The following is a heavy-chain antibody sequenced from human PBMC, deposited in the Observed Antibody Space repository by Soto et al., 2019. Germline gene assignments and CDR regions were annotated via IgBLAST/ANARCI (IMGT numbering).Heavy chain of an antibody. D-gene: IGHD4-17*01. V-gene: IGHV3-9*01. CDR3: TRASHSDFGDYGYFEF. J-gene: IGHJ4*02. CDR2: ISWNSGSI. Sequence: EVQLVESGGGLVQPGRSLRLSCAASGFTFDDFSMHWVRHTPGEGLEWVSGISWNSGSIGYADSVKGRFSISRDNAKNSLYRQLNSLRTEDTALYYCTRASHSDFGDYGYFEFWGQGTLVTVSS. CDR1: GFTFDDFS.